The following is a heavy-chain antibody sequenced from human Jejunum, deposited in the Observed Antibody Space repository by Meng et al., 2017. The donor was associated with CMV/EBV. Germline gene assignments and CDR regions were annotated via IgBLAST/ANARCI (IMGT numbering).Heavy chain of an antibody. J-gene: IGHJ5*01. CDR2: VTNSGST. D-gene: IGHD3-10*01. Sequence: QQMGTGRCNPSGPLPPTWAVYGGSFTAYYWTWVRQAPGKGPEWIGEVTNSGSTTYNPSLASRVSISVDKPKKQFSLTLNSVTAADTAVYYCAKGRANYFGSKHNYFDSWGQGTLVTVSS. CDR1: GGSFTAYY. V-gene: IGHV4-34*01. CDR3: AKGRANYFGSKHNYFDS.